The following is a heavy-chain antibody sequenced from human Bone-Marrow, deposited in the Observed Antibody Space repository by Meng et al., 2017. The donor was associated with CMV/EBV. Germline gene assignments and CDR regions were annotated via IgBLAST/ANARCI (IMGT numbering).Heavy chain of an antibody. Sequence: ASSFTFSSYSMHWVRQAPGKRLEWVIVISYDGNNKYYADSVKGRFTVSGDNSKNTLYLQMNSLRAEETAVYYCAKGRGWLQGGYSDNWSQGTLVTVSS. CDR1: SFTFSSYS. D-gene: IGHD5-24*01. CDR3: AKGRGWLQGGYSDN. J-gene: IGHJ4*02. V-gene: IGHV3-30-3*01. CDR2: ISYDGNNK.